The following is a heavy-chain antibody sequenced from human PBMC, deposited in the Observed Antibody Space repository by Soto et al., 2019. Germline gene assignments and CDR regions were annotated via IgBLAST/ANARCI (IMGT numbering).Heavy chain of an antibody. CDR2: MNPKGGQT. CDR1: GYSFTNYD. Sequence: GASVKVSWKASGYSFTNYDINWVRQASGQGPEWMGWMNPKGGQTGYAPKFQDRVTMTVNXXXNXXXMXLXXLRXDXTAVYYCARDIPQALDWFGPWGQGTLVTVSS. D-gene: IGHD2-2*02. J-gene: IGHJ5*02. CDR3: ARDIPQALDWFGP. V-gene: IGHV1-8*02.